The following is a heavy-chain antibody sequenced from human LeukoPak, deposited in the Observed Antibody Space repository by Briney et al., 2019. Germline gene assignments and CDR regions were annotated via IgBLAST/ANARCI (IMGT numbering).Heavy chain of an antibody. V-gene: IGHV3-33*05. J-gene: IGHJ4*02. CDR1: GFPFSSYG. CDR3: ARDLSAAFDF. Sequence: GGSLRLSCAASGFPFSSYGMRWVRQAPGKGLEWVARLVYDERSDYANSVKGRFSISRDNSKNTLFLDMSDLRVEDTAVYYCARDLSAAFDFWGQGVLVTVSS. CDR2: LVYDERS. D-gene: IGHD6-19*01.